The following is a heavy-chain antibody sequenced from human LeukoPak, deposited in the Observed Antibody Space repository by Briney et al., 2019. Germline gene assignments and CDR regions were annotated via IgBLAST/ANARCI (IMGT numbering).Heavy chain of an antibody. CDR2: IKQDGSEK. CDR3: AGKYYDFWSGYLDSYYFDY. J-gene: IGHJ4*02. Sequence: GGSLRLSCAASGFTFSSYWVSWVRQAPGKGLEWVANIKQDGSEKYYVDSVKGRFTISRDNAKNSLYLQMDSLRAEDTTVYYCAGKYYDFWSGYLDSYYFDYWGQGTLVTVST. D-gene: IGHD3-3*01. CDR1: GFTFSSYW. V-gene: IGHV3-7*01.